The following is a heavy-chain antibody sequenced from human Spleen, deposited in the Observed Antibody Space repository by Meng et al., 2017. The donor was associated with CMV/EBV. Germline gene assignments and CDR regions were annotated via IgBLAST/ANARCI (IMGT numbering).Heavy chain of an antibody. D-gene: IGHD6-19*01. V-gene: IGHV4-39*07. J-gene: IGHJ6*02. CDR3: AIAVAGVSSRYGMDV. CDR1: GASISSSSSY. Sequence: SETLSLTCSVSGASISSSSSYWGWIRQPPGKGLEWIGSIYYGGSTHYNPSLKSRVTISVDTSKNQFSLKLSSVTAADTAVYYCAIAVAGVSSRYGMDVWGQGTTVTVSS. CDR2: IYYGGST.